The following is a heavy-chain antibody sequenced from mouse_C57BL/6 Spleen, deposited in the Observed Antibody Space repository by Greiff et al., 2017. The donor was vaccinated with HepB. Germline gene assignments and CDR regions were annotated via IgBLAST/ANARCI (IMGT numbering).Heavy chain of an antibody. CDR1: GFTFSSYA. V-gene: IGHV5-4*01. Sequence: EVHLVESGGGLVKPGGSLKLSCAASGFTFSSYAMSWVRQTPEKRLEWVATISDGGSYTYYPDNVKGRFTISRDNAKNNLYLQMSHLKSEDTAMYYCARDRYYEGFAYWGQGTLVTVSA. CDR3: ARDRYYEGFAY. J-gene: IGHJ3*01. CDR2: ISDGGSYT. D-gene: IGHD1-1*01.